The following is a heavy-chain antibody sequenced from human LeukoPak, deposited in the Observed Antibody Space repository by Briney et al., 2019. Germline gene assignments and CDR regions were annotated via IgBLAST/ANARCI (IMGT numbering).Heavy chain of an antibody. CDR2: INNDGSGK. V-gene: IGHV3-7*01. Sequence: QTGGSLRLSCAASGFIFSNYWMKWVRQAPGKGPEWVASINNDGSGKYFVDSVKDRFTISRDNAENSLYLQINSLKVEDTAIYYCARDDGDVWGIGTTVTVSS. CDR3: ARDDGDV. J-gene: IGHJ6*03. CDR1: GFIFSNYW.